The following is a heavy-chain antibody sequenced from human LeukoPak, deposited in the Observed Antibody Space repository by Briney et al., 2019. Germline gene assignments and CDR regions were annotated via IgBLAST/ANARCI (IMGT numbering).Heavy chain of an antibody. Sequence: ASVKVSCKASGYTFSSYGISWVRQAPGQGLEWMGWISADNGNTNHAQKVQGRVTMTTDTSTSTAYMELRSLRSDDTAVYYCAASPFTAMVYYWGQGTLVTVSS. J-gene: IGHJ4*02. V-gene: IGHV1-18*01. CDR1: GYTFSSYG. CDR3: AASPFTAMVYY. CDR2: ISADNGNT. D-gene: IGHD5-18*01.